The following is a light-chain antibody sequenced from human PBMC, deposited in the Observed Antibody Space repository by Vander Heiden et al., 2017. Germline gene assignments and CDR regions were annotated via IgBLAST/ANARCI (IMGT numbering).Light chain of an antibody. CDR1: QRINNY. J-gene: IGKJ2*01. CDR3: QHADDTPPYT. Sequence: DVQMTQSPSSLAASVGDRVTITCRASQRINNYVNWYPHRPGKALRLLIYGASSLQGGVPSRFSGNAYGTDFTLTVSGLQPEDVAPYYCQHADDTPPYTFGQGTKLDIK. V-gene: IGKV1-39*01. CDR2: GAS.